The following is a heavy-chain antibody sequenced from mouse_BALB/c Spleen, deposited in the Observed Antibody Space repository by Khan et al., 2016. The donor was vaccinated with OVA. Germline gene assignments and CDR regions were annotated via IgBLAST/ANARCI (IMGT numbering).Heavy chain of an antibody. Sequence: QVQLQQSGAELARPGASVKMSCKASGYTFTSYTMHWVKQRPGQGLEWIGYMNSSSDYTNYNQKFKDKATLTADKSSSTAYMQLSSLTSEDSAVYYCARNRSDGYRYGMDYWGQGTSVTVSS. CDR3: ARNRSDGYRYGMDY. J-gene: IGHJ4*01. V-gene: IGHV1-4*01. CDR2: MNSSSDYT. CDR1: GYTFTSYT. D-gene: IGHD2-3*01.